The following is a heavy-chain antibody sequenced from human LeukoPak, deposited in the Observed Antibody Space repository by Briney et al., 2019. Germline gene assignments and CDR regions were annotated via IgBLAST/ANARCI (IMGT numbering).Heavy chain of an antibody. J-gene: IGHJ4*02. CDR1: GGTFSSYA. CDR2: IIPIFGTA. D-gene: IGHD2-2*01. V-gene: IGHV1-69*13. Sequence: SVKVSCKASGGTFSSYAISWVRQAPGQGLEWMGGIIPIFGTANYAQKFQGRVTITADESTSTAYMELSSLRSEDTAVYYCAREGGDCSSTSCYRYWGQGTLVTVSS. CDR3: AREGGDCSSTSCYRY.